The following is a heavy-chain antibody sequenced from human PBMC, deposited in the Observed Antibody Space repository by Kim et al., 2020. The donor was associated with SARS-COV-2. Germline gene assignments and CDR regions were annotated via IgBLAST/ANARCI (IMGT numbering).Heavy chain of an antibody. CDR3: AREGARWGDGFDI. J-gene: IGHJ3*02. D-gene: IGHD1-26*01. V-gene: IGHV3-74*03. Sequence: SSTTYADSVKGLFTISRDNALYLQMNSLRAEDTAVYYCAREGARWGDGFDIWGQGTMVTVSS. CDR2: SST.